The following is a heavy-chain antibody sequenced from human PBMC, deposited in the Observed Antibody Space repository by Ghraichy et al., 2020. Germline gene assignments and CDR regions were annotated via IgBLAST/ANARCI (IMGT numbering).Heavy chain of an antibody. J-gene: IGHJ6*03. CDR2: ISGSGGST. V-gene: IGHV3-23*01. CDR3: AGGSSGYYYYYMDV. D-gene: IGHD6-6*01. CDR1: GFTFSSYA. Sequence: GGSLRLSCAASGFTFSSYAMSWVRQAPGKGLEWVSAISGSGGSTYYADSVKGRFTISRDNSKNTLYLQMNSLRAEDTAVYYCAGGSSGYYYYYMDVWGKGTTVTVSS.